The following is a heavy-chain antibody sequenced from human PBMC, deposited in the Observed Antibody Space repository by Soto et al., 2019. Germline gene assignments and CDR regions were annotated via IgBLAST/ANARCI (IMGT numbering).Heavy chain of an antibody. Sequence: QVQLVQSGAEVKKPGASVKVSCKASGYTFTSYGISWVRQAPGQGLEWMGWINPNSGGTKYAQKFQGWVTMTRDTSISTAYMELSRLRSDDTAVYYCARRYCSSTSCQVDYYGMDVWGQGTTVTVSS. J-gene: IGHJ6*02. CDR3: ARRYCSSTSCQVDYYGMDV. CDR2: INPNSGGT. V-gene: IGHV1-2*04. D-gene: IGHD2-2*01. CDR1: GYTFTSYG.